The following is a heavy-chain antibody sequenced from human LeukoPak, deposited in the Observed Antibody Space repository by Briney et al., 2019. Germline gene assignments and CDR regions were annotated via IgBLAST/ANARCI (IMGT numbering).Heavy chain of an antibody. CDR2: INSDDSRT. V-gene: IGHV3-74*01. D-gene: IGHD1-26*01. CDR1: GFTFSAFW. Sequence: GGSLRLSCAASGFTFSAFWMHWVRQAPGKGLVWVSRINSDDSRTTYADSVKGRFTISRDNAKNTPYLQMNSLRAEDTALYYCAKDLLGAGAFDYWGQGTLVTVSS. CDR3: AKDLLGAGAFDY. J-gene: IGHJ4*02.